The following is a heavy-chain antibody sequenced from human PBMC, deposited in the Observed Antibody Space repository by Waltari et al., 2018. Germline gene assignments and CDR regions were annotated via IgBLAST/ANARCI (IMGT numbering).Heavy chain of an antibody. D-gene: IGHD6-13*01. CDR1: GGSLSSRSYY. Sequence: QLQLQESGPGLVKPSEPLSLTCTVSGGSLSSRSYYWGWIRQPPGKGLEWIGSSYYSGSTYYNPSLKSRVTISVDTSKNQFSLKLSSVTAADTAVYYCARGDSSIDWGQGTLVTVSS. J-gene: IGHJ4*02. CDR2: SYYSGST. V-gene: IGHV4-39*01. CDR3: ARGDSSID.